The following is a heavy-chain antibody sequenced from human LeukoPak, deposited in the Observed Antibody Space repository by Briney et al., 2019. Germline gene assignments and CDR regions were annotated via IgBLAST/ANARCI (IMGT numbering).Heavy chain of an antibody. V-gene: IGHV4-61*02. J-gene: IGHJ4*02. CDR1: GGSISSGSYY. Sequence: SETLSLTCTVSGGSISSGSYYWSWIRQPAGKGLEWIGRIYTSGSTNYNPSLKSRVTISVDTSKTQFSLKLSSVTAADTAVYYCAGHIFTSGGWIAYWGQGALVTVSS. D-gene: IGHD6-19*01. CDR2: IYTSGST. CDR3: AGHIFTSGGWIAY.